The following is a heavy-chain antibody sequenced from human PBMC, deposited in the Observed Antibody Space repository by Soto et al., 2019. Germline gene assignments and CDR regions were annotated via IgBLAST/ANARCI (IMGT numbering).Heavy chain of an antibody. CDR1: GGTFSSYA. V-gene: IGHV1-69*12. CDR2: NIPIFGTA. D-gene: IGHD2-15*01. J-gene: IGHJ6*02. Sequence: QVQLVQSGAEVKKPGSSVKVSCKASGGTFSSYAISWVRQAPGQGLEWMGGNIPIFGTANYAQKFQGRVTITADESTSTAYMELSSLRSEDTAVYYCARRYCSGDSCYYYGMDVWGQGTTVTVSS. CDR3: ARRYCSGDSCYYYGMDV.